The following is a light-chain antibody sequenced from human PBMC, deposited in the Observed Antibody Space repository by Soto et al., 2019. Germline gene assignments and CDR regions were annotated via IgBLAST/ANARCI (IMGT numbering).Light chain of an antibody. V-gene: IGLV2-23*02. J-gene: IGLJ1*01. CDR2: EVS. CDR1: SSDVGSYNL. Sequence: QSVLPQPASVSGSHGQSITISCTGTSSDVGSYNLVSWYQQHPGKAPKLMIYEVSKRPSGVSNRFSGSKSGNTASLTISGLEAEDEADYYCCSYAGSSTYVFGTGTKLTVL. CDR3: CSYAGSSTYV.